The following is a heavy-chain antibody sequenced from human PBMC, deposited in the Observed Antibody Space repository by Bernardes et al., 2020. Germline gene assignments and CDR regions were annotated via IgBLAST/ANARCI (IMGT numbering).Heavy chain of an antibody. V-gene: IGHV3-30*01. Sequence: SLRLSCAASGFTFSSYAMHWVRQAPGKGLEWVAVISYDGSNKYYADSVKGRFTISRDNSKNTLYLQMNSLRAEDTAVYFCARSWVPRTYYMDVWGKGTTVTVSS. CDR2: ISYDGSNK. CDR3: ARSWVPRTYYMDV. J-gene: IGHJ6*03. D-gene: IGHD1-1*01. CDR1: GFTFSSYA.